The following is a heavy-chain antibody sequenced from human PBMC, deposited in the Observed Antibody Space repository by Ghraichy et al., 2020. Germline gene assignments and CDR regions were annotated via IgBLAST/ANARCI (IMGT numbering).Heavy chain of an antibody. Sequence: GGSLRLSCAASGFTFSSCAMSWVRQAPGKGLEWVSTISDTGITTYYADSVNGRVTISRDNSKNTLYLQMNSLRGEDTAMYYCAKGRAVASTHYFDYWGQGTLVTVSS. D-gene: IGHD6-19*01. V-gene: IGHV3-23*01. CDR1: GFTFSSCA. J-gene: IGHJ4*02. CDR2: ISDTGITT. CDR3: AKGRAVASTHYFDY.